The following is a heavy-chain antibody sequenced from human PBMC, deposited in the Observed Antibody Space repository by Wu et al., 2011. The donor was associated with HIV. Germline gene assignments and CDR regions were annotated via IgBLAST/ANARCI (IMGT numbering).Heavy chain of an antibody. CDR3: ARQTGTTGRAYVFDV. CDR2: SILVTLS. V-gene: IGHV5-51*01. D-gene: IGHD1-1*01. Sequence: VRQMPGKGLEWMGSSILVTLSQIQPAFQGQVTISADKSISTAYLQWSSLKASDSAMYYCARQTGTTGRAYVFDVWGQGTMVTVSS. J-gene: IGHJ3*01.